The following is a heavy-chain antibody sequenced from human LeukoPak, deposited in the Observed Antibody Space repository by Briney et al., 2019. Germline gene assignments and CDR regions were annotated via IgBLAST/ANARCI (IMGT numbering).Heavy chain of an antibody. Sequence: GGSLRLSCAASGFTFSSYSMSWVRQAPGKGLEWVSSISTSSTHLLYADSAKGRFTISRDNAKNLLFLQLNSLRAEDTAVYFCSGDVDGSGNYGFDYWGQGALVTVSS. V-gene: IGHV3-21*06. CDR3: SGDVDGSGNYGFDY. D-gene: IGHD3-10*01. CDR1: GFTFSSYS. CDR2: ISTSSTHL. J-gene: IGHJ4*02.